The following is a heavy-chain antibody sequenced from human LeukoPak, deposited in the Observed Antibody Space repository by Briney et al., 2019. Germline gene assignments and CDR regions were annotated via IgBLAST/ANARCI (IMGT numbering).Heavy chain of an antibody. Sequence: VRQAPGXXLEWVAVISYDGSNKYYADSVKGRFTISRDNSKNTLYLQMNSLRAEDTAVYYCASSSGSYGYWGQGTLVTVSS. V-gene: IGHV3-30-3*01. D-gene: IGHD1-26*01. CDR3: ASSSGSYGY. J-gene: IGHJ4*02. CDR2: ISYDGSNK.